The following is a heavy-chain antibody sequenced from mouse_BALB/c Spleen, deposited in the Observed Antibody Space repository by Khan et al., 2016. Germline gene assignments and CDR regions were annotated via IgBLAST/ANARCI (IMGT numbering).Heavy chain of an antibody. V-gene: IGHV2-6-7*01. D-gene: IGHD2-2*01. Sequence: QMQLEESGPGLVAPSQSLSITCTVSGFSIIAYGVNWVRQPPGKGLEWLGMIWGDGSTDYNSALKSRLNITKDNSKSQVFLKMNSLQTDDTAKYYCARDGWGYYAMDYWGQGTSVTVSS. CDR3: ARDGWGYYAMDY. CDR1: GFSIIAYG. CDR2: IWGDGST. J-gene: IGHJ4*01.